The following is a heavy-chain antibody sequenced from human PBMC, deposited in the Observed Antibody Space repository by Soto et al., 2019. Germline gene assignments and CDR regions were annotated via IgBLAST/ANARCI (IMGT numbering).Heavy chain of an antibody. CDR1: GFTFSSYG. CDR3: AIQGYYYYGMDV. V-gene: IGHV3-33*01. J-gene: IGHJ6*02. CDR2: IWYDGSNK. Sequence: PVGSLRLSCAASGFTFSSYGMHWVRQAPGKGLEWVAVIWYDGSNKYYADSVKGRFTISRDNSKNTLYLQMNSLRAEDTAVYYCAIQGYYYYGMDVWGQGTTVTVSS.